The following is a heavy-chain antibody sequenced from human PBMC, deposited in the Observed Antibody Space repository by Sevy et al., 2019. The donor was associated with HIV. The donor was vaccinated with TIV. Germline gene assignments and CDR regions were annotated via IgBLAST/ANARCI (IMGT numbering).Heavy chain of an antibody. CDR2: IIPIFGTA. D-gene: IGHD5-18*01. CDR3: ASGYSYAIFDY. CDR1: GGTFSSYA. J-gene: IGHJ4*02. Sequence: ASVKVSCKASGGTFSSYAIRWVRQAPGQGLEWMGGIIPIFGTANYAQKFQGRVTITADKSTSTAYMELSSLRSEDTAVYYCASGYSYAIFDYWGQGTLVTVSS. V-gene: IGHV1-69*06.